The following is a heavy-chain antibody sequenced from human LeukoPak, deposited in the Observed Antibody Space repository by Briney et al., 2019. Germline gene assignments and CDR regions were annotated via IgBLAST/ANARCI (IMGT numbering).Heavy chain of an antibody. V-gene: IGHV3-48*04. CDR1: GFTFSSYS. J-gene: IGHJ4*02. CDR3: ARGHGFFDY. CDR2: ISSSSTTI. Sequence: GGSLRLSCAASGFTFSSYSMNWVRQAPGKGLEWVSYISSSSTTIYYADSVTGRFSISRDNAKNSLYLHMNGLRAEDTAVYYCARGHGFFDYWGQGTLVTVSS.